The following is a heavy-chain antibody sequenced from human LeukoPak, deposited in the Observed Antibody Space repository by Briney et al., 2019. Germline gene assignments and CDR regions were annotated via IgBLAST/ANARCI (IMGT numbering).Heavy chain of an antibody. CDR3: ARGDIVVVPAAILAFDY. D-gene: IGHD2-2*02. CDR1: GFTFDDYG. V-gene: IGHV3-20*01. Sequence: GGSLRLSCAASGFTFDDYGMSWVRQAPGKGLEWVSGINWNGGSTGYADSVKGRFTISRDNAKNSLYLQMNSLRAEDTALYHCARGDIVVVPAAILAFDYWGQGTLVTVSS. J-gene: IGHJ4*02. CDR2: INWNGGST.